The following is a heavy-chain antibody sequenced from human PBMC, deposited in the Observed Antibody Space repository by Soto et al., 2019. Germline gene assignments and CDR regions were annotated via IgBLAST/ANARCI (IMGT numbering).Heavy chain of an antibody. J-gene: IGHJ4*02. V-gene: IGHV1-3*01. CDR1: GYTFTSYA. D-gene: IGHD2-2*01. CDR3: ARDRRSYCSSTSCLHFDY. Sequence: QVKLVQSGAEVKKPGASVKVSCKASGYTFTSYAMHWVRQAPGQRLEWMGWINAGNGNTKYSQKFQGRVTITRDTSASTAYMELSSLRSEDTAVYYCARDRRSYCSSTSCLHFDYWGQGTLVTVSS. CDR2: INAGNGNT.